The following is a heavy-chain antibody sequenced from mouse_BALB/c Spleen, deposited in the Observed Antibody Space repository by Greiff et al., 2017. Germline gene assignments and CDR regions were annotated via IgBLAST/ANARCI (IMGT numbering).Heavy chain of an antibody. Sequence: VHLVESAAELARPGASVKMSCKASGYTFTSYTMHWVKQRPGQGLEWIGYINPSSGYTEYNQKFKDKTTLTADKSSSTAYMQLSSLTSEDSAVYYCARSRDYYGSSSYFDYWGQGTTLTVSS. J-gene: IGHJ2*01. D-gene: IGHD1-1*01. V-gene: IGHV1-4*02. CDR1: GYTFTSYT. CDR3: ARSRDYYGSSSYFDY. CDR2: INPSSGYT.